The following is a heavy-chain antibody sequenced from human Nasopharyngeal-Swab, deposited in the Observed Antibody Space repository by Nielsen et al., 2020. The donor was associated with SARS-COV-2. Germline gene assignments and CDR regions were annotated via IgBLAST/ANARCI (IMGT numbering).Heavy chain of an antibody. CDR2: ISFGGVST. Sequence: GESLKISCAASGFTFRSHAMSWVRQAPGKGLEWVSGISFGGVSTYYADSVKGRFTISRDNSKNTLFLQMNSLRAEDTAVYYCAKTNDRHSSSYYFDYWGQGALVTVSS. D-gene: IGHD6-6*01. V-gene: IGHV3-23*01. J-gene: IGHJ4*02. CDR1: GFTFRSHA. CDR3: AKTNDRHSSSYYFDY.